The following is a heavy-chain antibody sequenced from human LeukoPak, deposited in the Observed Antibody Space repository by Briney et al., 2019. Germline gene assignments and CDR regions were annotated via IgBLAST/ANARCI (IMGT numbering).Heavy chain of an antibody. CDR1: GYTFTSYG. CDR3: ARVATINDYYYYYGMDV. V-gene: IGHV1-18*01. J-gene: IGHJ6*02. D-gene: IGHD5-12*01. CDR2: ISAYNGNT. Sequence: ASVKVSCKASGYTFTSYGISWVRQAPGQGLEWMGWISAYNGNTNYAQKFQGRVTMTRNTSISTAYMELSSLRSEDTAVYYCARVATINDYYYYYGMDVWGQGTTVTVSS.